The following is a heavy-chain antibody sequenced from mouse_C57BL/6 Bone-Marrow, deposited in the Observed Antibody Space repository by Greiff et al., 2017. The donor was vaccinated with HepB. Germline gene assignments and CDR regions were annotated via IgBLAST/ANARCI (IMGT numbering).Heavy chain of an antibody. Sequence: QVQLQQSGAELVKPGASVKLSCKASGYTFTSYWMHWVKQRPGQGLEWIGMIHPNSGSTNYNEKFKSKATLTVDKSSSTAYMQLSSLTSEDSAVYYCARSRDFTTVVATDYWGQGTTLTVSS. D-gene: IGHD1-1*01. J-gene: IGHJ2*01. CDR2: IHPNSGST. V-gene: IGHV1-64*01. CDR3: ARSRDFTTVVATDY. CDR1: GYTFTSYW.